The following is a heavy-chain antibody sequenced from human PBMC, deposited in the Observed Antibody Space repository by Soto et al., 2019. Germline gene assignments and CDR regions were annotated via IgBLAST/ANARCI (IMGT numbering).Heavy chain of an antibody. D-gene: IGHD1-7*01. V-gene: IGHV4-30-4*01. CDR2: IFYSGDT. CDR1: GASVNTGDYY. J-gene: IGHJ1*01. Sequence: VQLQGSGPGLVKPSQTLSLTCTVSGASVNTGDYYGSYIRQSPGKGLEWLGYIFYSGDTYYNPSLKGRATISLSTSRNQISLTLTSVTDADTALYFCVGTGTTDDFWGQRTLVTVSS. CDR3: VGTGTTDDF.